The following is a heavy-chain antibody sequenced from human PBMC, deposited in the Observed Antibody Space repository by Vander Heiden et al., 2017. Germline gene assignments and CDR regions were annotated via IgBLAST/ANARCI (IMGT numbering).Heavy chain of an antibody. V-gene: IGHV1-46*01. CDR2: INPSGGGT. Sequence: QAQMVQSGAEVKKPGASVKVSCKASGYTLSNYYMHWVRQAPGQELEWMGRINPSGGGTTYTQRFQDRVTMTIDTSTSTGYMELRSLRSDDTAVYFCARVGGWYLSGMDVWGQGTTVIVSS. D-gene: IGHD6-19*01. J-gene: IGHJ6*02. CDR3: ARVGGWYLSGMDV. CDR1: GYTLSNYY.